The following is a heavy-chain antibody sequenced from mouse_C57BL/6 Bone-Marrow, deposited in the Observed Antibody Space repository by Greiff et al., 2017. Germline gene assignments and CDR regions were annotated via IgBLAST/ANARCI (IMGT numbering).Heavy chain of an antibody. CDR2: ISSGSSTI. V-gene: IGHV5-17*01. CDR3: ATPHYGSSFHYFDY. CDR1: GFTFSDYG. D-gene: IGHD1-1*01. Sequence: EVKLMESGGGLVKPGGSLKLSCAASGFTFSDYGMHWVRQAPEKGLEWVAYISSGSSTIYYADTVKGRFTISRGNAKNTLFLQMTSLRSEDTAMYYCATPHYGSSFHYFDYWGQGTTLTVSS. J-gene: IGHJ2*01.